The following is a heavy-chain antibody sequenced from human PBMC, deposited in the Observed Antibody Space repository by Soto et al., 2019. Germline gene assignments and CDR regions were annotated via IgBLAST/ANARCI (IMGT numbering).Heavy chain of an antibody. CDR1: GITFTNYW. V-gene: IGHV3-74*01. CDR2: VDSDGRGT. J-gene: IGHJ4*02. CDR3: GTVFEH. Sequence: EVQLVESGGGSVQPGGSLRLSCVASGITFTNYWMHWVRQVPGKGLVWVARVDSDGRGTSYADFVKGRFTISRDNAKNTLYLQVDSLRVEDTGMYYCGTVFEHWGQGIPVTVSS.